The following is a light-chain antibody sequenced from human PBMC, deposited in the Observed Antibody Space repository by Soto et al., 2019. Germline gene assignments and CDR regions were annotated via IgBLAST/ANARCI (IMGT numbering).Light chain of an antibody. J-gene: IGLJ1*01. CDR2: EVS. CDR1: SSDVGGYNY. Sequence: QSALTQPPSASGSPGQSVTISCTGTSSDVGGYNYVSWYQQHPGTAPKLMIYEVSKRPSGVPDRFSGSKSGNTASLTISGLQAADEADYYCSLYTSENAYVFGTGTKVTVL. CDR3: SLYTSENAYV. V-gene: IGLV2-18*01.